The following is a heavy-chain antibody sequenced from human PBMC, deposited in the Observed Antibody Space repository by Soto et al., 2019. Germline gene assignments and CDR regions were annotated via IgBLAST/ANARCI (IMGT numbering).Heavy chain of an antibody. D-gene: IGHD2-8*01. CDR2: ISSNGGST. CDR1: GFTFSSYA. V-gene: IGHV3-64D*08. CDR3: LKSRFDCTNSVCYSGWFDP. Sequence: PGGSLRLSCSASGFTFSSYAMHWVRQAPGKGLEYVSAISSNGGSTYYADSVKGRFTISRDNSKNTLYLQMSSLRAEDTAVYYCLKSRFDCTNSVCYSGWFDPWGKGTLVTVSS. J-gene: IGHJ5*02.